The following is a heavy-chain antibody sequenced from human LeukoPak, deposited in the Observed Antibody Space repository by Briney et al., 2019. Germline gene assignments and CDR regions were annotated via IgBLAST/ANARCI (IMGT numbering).Heavy chain of an antibody. CDR3: ARDAGYCSSTSCYGGSWFDP. Sequence: GASVKVSCKASGYTFTSYYMHWVRQAPGQGLEWMGIINPSGGSTNYAQKFQGRVTMTRDTSTSTVYMELSGLRSEDTAVHYCARDAGYCSSTSCYGGSWFDPWGQGTLVTVSS. CDR1: GYTFTSYY. D-gene: IGHD2-2*01. V-gene: IGHV1-46*01. CDR2: INPSGGST. J-gene: IGHJ5*02.